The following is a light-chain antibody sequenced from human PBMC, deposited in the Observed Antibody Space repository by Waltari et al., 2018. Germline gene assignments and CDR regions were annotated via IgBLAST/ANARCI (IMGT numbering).Light chain of an antibody. CDR1: QSISSW. Sequence: DIQMTQSPSTLSASVGDRVTITCRASQSISSWLAWYQKKPGKAPKLLIYKASSLESGVPSRFSGSGSGTEFTLTISSLQPDDLATYYCQQYNSYSYTFGQGTKLEIK. CDR2: KAS. V-gene: IGKV1-5*03. J-gene: IGKJ2*01. CDR3: QQYNSYSYT.